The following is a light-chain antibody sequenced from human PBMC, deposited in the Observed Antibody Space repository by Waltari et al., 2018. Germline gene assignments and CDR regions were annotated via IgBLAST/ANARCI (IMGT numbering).Light chain of an antibody. CDR1: VLAKKY. Sequence: SYELTQPSSVSVSPGQTARITCSGDVLAKKYARWFQQKTGQAPVVVIYKDRERPSGIPERVSGSSSGTTVTLTISGAQVEDEGDYYCYSATDNYRVFGGGTKLTVL. J-gene: IGLJ3*02. CDR3: YSATDNYRV. CDR2: KDR. V-gene: IGLV3-27*01.